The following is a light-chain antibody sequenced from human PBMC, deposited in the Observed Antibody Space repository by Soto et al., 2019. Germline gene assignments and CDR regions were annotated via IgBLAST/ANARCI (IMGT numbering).Light chain of an antibody. V-gene: IGLV2-23*02. CDR2: EVG. Sequence: QSVLTQPASVSGSPGQSITISCTGPGSGIGSYNLVSWYQQHPGKAPKLLIYEVGVRPSGVSNRFSGSKSGNTASLTISGLQAEYEGIYYCSSYEGNDEVFGTGTKLTVL. CDR1: GSGIGSYNL. J-gene: IGLJ1*01. CDR3: SSYEGNDEV.